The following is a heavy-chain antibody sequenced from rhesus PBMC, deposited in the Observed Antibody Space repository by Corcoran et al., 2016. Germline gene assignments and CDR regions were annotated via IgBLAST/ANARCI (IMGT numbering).Heavy chain of an antibody. CDR2: IDPEYSEP. CDR1: GYTFTDYY. Sequence: EVQLVQSGAEVKKPGASVKISCKASGYTFTDYYLHWVRQAPGKGLDWKGHIDPEYSEPIHAQKFQHRGTITADTSTDTAYMELSSLRSADTAVYYCATDQEHCTGSGCYTNYYGLDSWGQGVVVTVSS. V-gene: IGHV1-111*02. D-gene: IGHD2-21*01. J-gene: IGHJ6*01. CDR3: ATDQEHCTGSGCYTNYYGLDS.